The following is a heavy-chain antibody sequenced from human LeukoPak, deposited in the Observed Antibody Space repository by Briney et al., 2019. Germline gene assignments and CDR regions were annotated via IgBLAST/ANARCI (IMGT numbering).Heavy chain of an antibody. CDR2: IGTAGDT. J-gene: IGHJ5*02. Sequence: GGSLRLSCAASGFTFSSYSMNWVRQAPGKGLEWVSAIGTAGDTYYPGSVKGRFTISRENAKNSLYLQMNSLRAEDTAVYYCAKGAGVGSYSWFDPWGQGTLVTVSS. CDR1: GFTFSSYS. CDR3: AKGAGVGSYSWFDP. D-gene: IGHD5-12*01. V-gene: IGHV3-13*01.